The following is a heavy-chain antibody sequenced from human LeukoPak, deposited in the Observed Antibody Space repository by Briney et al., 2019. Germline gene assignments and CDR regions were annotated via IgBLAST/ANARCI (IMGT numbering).Heavy chain of an antibody. D-gene: IGHD3-3*01. Sequence: GGSLRLSCAASGFTFSSYGMHWVRQAPGKGLEWVAVISYDGSNKYYADSVKGRFTISRDNSRNTLYLQTNSLRAEDTAVYYCARGSTVFGVGKFGYWGQGTLVTVSS. CDR3: ARGSTVFGVGKFGY. V-gene: IGHV3-30*03. CDR1: GFTFSSYG. CDR2: ISYDGSNK. J-gene: IGHJ4*02.